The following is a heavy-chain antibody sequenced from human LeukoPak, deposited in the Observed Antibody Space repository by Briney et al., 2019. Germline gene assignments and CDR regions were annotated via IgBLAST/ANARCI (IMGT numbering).Heavy chain of an antibody. CDR3: ARGKVSGSSWYGNWFDP. Sequence: PSETLSLTCAVYGGSFSGYYWSWIRQPPGKGLEWIGEINHSGSTNYNPSLKSRVTISVDTSKNQFSLKLSSVTAADTAVYYCARGKVSGSSWYGNWFDPWGQGTLVTVSS. D-gene: IGHD6-13*01. CDR1: GGSFSGYY. CDR2: INHSGST. J-gene: IGHJ5*02. V-gene: IGHV4-34*01.